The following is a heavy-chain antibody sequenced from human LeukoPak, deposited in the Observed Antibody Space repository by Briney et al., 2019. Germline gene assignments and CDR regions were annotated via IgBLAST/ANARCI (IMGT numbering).Heavy chain of an antibody. CDR1: GLTFSSSA. V-gene: IGHV3-21*01. CDR2: ISSSSSYI. J-gene: IGHJ6*02. Sequence: GGSLRLSCAASGLTFSSSAMNWVRQAPGKGLEWVSSISSSSSYIYYADSVKGRFTISRDNAKNSLYLQMNSLRAEDTAVYYCARCSGYGMDVWGQGTTVTVSS. D-gene: IGHD3-10*02. CDR3: ARCSGYGMDV.